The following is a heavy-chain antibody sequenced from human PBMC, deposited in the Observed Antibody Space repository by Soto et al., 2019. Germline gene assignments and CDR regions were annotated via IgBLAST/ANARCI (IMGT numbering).Heavy chain of an antibody. Sequence: PGESLKISCKASGYSFTTYWIGWVRQMPWKGLEWMGIIYPGDSDTRYNPSFQGQVTISADRSISTAFLQWSSLQASDTAMYYCALQAASYYNCSGYYWPYCGQATLVTVSS. CDR1: GYSFTTYW. CDR3: ALQAASYYNCSGYYWPY. CDR2: IYPGDSDT. V-gene: IGHV5-51*01. D-gene: IGHD3-22*01. J-gene: IGHJ4*02.